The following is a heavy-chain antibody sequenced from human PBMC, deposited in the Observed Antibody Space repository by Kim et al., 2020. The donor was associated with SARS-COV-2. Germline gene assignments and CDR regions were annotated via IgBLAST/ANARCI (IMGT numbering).Heavy chain of an antibody. J-gene: IGHJ3*02. CDR1: GFTVSSNY. Sequence: GGSLRLSCAASGFTVSSNYMSWVRQAPGKGLEWVSVIYSGGSTYYADSVKGRFTISRDTSKNTLYLQMNSLRAEDTAVYYCARVAPYYDILTGAFDIWG. CDR2: IYSGGST. CDR3: ARVAPYYDILTGAFDI. D-gene: IGHD3-9*01. V-gene: IGHV3-53*01.